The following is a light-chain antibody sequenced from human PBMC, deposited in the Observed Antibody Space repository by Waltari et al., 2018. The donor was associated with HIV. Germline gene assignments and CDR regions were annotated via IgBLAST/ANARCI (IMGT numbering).Light chain of an antibody. V-gene: IGKV1-17*01. CDR2: SVS. CDR1: RDIKKD. J-gene: IGKJ1*01. CDR3: LQLSGFPRT. Sequence: DIQMTQSPPSLSTPVGDRVTITCRASRDIKKDLGWYQQKPGKSPRRLIYSVSTLSAGVPSRFRGGGSGTHFTLSIDGLQPEDMATYFCLQLSGFPRTFGQGT.